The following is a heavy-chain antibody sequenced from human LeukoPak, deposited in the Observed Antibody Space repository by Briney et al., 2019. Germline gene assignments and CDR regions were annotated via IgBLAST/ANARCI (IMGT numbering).Heavy chain of an antibody. CDR2: IIPIFGTA. D-gene: IGHD3-22*01. CDR3: ASVPYDSSGYLDY. J-gene: IGHJ4*02. V-gene: IGHV1-69*01. Sequence: SVKVSCKASGGTFSSYAISWVRQAPGQGLEWMGGIIPIFGTANCAQKFQGRVTITADESTSTAYMELSSLRSEDTAVYYCASVPYDSSGYLDYWGQGTLVTVSS. CDR1: GGTFSSYA.